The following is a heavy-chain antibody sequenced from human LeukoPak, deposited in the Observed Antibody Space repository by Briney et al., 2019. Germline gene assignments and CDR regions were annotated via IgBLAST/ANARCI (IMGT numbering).Heavy chain of an antibody. J-gene: IGHJ4*02. V-gene: IGHV5-51*01. CDR2: IYPGDSDT. CDR1: GSIFTSYW. D-gene: IGHD6-6*01. CDR3: ARQTYSSSSIDY. Sequence: GASLQISCQGSGSIFTSYWIGWGRPPPGKGLEWMGIIYPGDSDTRYSPSFQGQVTISADKSISTAYLQWSSLKASDTAMYYCARQTYSSSSIDYWGQGTLVTGSS.